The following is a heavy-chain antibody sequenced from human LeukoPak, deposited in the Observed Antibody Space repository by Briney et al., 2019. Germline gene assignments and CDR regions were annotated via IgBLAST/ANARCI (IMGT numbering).Heavy chain of an antibody. CDR1: GFTFRSYW. CDR3: ARGPYGGNSAGWFDP. D-gene: IGHD4-23*01. CDR2: IKQDGSEK. Sequence: PGGSLRLSCVASGFTFRSYWMSWVRQAPGKGLEWVANIKQDGSEKYYVDSVKGRFTISRDNSKNTLYLQMNSLRAEDTAVYYCARGPYGGNSAGWFDPWGQGTLVTVSS. V-gene: IGHV3-7*01. J-gene: IGHJ5*02.